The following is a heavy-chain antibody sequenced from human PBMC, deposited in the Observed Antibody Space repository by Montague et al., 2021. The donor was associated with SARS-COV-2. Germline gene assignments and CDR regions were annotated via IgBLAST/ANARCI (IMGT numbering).Heavy chain of an antibody. CDR2: IYHSVST. J-gene: IGHJ6*02. CDR3: AVNSNYYYYYGMDV. Sequence: SETLSLTCTVSGYSISSGYYWGWIRQPPGKGLEWIGSIYHSVSTYYNPSLKSRVTISVDTSKNQFSLKLSSVTAADTAVYYCAVNSNYYYYYGMDVWGQGTTVTVSS. V-gene: IGHV4-38-2*02. CDR1: GYSISSGYY. D-gene: IGHD4-11*01.